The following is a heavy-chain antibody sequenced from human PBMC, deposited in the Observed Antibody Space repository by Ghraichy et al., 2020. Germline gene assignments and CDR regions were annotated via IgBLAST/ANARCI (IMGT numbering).Heavy chain of an antibody. CDR2: ISYDGKRK. Sequence: GGSLRLSCAASAFTFTSYPMYWVRQAPGKGLQWVALISYDGKRKYYEDSVKGRFTISRDNSKNTLCLQMKSLRPEDTGVYYCARHGLADGTEYYYYGMDVWGQGTTVTVSS. CDR3: ARHGLADGTEYYYYGMDV. V-gene: IGHV3-30*04. D-gene: IGHD5-24*01. J-gene: IGHJ6*02. CDR1: AFTFTSYP.